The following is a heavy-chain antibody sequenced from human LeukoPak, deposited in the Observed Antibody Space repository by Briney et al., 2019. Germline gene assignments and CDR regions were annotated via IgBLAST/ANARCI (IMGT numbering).Heavy chain of an antibody. D-gene: IGHD3-22*01. J-gene: IGHJ4*02. Sequence: PGRSLRLSCAASGFTFSSSAMHWVRQAPGKGLDWVATISYDGSNEYYTDSVKGRFTISRDNSKNTLYLQMNSLRAEDTAVYYCARGRGYLDYWGQGTLVTVSS. CDR1: GFTFSSSA. CDR2: ISYDGSNE. CDR3: ARGRGYLDY. V-gene: IGHV3-30*04.